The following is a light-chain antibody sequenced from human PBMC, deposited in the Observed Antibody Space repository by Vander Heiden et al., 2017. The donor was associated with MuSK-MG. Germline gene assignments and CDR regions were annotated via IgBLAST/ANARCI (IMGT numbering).Light chain of an antibody. J-gene: IGLJ2*01. V-gene: IGLV2-11*01. CDR2: DVS. Sequence: QSALTQPRSVSGSPGQSVTIPCTGTSSDVGGYNYVSWYQQHPGKAPKLMIYDVSKRPPGVPDGFSGSNSGNMASLTISGVEDEDEYYYYCCSNGGTVVFGGGTKLTVL. CDR3: CSNGGTVV. CDR1: SSDVGGYNY.